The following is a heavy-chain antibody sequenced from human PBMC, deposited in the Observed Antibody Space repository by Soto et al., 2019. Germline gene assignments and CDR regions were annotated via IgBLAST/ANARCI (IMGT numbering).Heavy chain of an antibody. CDR2: ISYSGSPT. D-gene: IGHD3-16*01. Sequence: EVQLVESGGGLVQPGGSLRLSCVGSGFTLSSCEMNWVRQAPGKGLEWVAWISYSGSPTGHADSVKGRFTISRDNAKNSLYLQMNSLRAEDTAVYYCVRDRSLKVPTSIDYWGRGALVTVSS. CDR3: VRDRSLKVPTSIDY. J-gene: IGHJ4*01. V-gene: IGHV3-48*03. CDR1: GFTLSSCE.